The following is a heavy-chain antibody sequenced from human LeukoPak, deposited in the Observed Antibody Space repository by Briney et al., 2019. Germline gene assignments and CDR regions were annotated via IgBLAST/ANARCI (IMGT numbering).Heavy chain of an antibody. CDR3: ATRLRGWYRMGYFQH. CDR2: IFYSGST. J-gene: IGHJ1*01. D-gene: IGHD6-19*01. Sequence: PSETLSLTCTVSSGSISTSNYYWGWVRQPPGKALEWIGNIFYSGSTYYNPSLKSRVTISVDTSKNQFSLKLSSVTAADTAVYYCATRLRGWYRMGYFQHWGQGTLVTVSS. CDR1: SGSISTSNYY. V-gene: IGHV4-39*07.